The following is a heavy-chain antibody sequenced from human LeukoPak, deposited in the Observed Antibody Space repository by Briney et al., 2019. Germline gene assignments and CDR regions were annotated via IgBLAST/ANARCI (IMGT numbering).Heavy chain of an antibody. CDR2: IYYSGST. V-gene: IGHV4-59*01. CDR3: ARYHSSSWPYYYYMDV. CDR1: GGSISSYY. Sequence: PSETLSLTCTVSGGSISSYYWSRIRQPPGKGLEWIGYIYYSGSTNYNPSHKSRVTISVDTSKNQFTLKLSSVTAADTAVYYCARYHSSSWPYYYYMDVWGKGTTVTISS. J-gene: IGHJ6*03. D-gene: IGHD6-13*01.